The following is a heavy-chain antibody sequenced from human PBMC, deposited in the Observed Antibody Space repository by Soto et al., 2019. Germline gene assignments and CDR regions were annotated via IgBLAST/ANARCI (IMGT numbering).Heavy chain of an antibody. V-gene: IGHV4-30-4*01. D-gene: IGHD3-22*01. CDR3: AREXGYYDSSGYITENWFDP. CDR1: GGSISSGDYY. Sequence: PSVTLSLTCTVSGGSISSGDYYWSWIRRPPGKGLEWIGYIYYSGSTYYNPSLKSRVTISVDTSKNQFSLKLSSVTAADTAVYYCAREXGYYDSSGYITENWFDPWGQGTLVTVSS. CDR2: IYYSGST. J-gene: IGHJ5*02.